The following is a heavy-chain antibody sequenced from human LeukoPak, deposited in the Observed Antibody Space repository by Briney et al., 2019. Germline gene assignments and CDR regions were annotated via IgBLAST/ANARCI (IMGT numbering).Heavy chain of an antibody. D-gene: IGHD3-22*01. V-gene: IGHV5-51*01. Sequence: GESLKISCKGSGYSFTSYWIGWVRQMPGKGLEWMGIIYPGDSDTRYSPSFQGQVTISADKSISTAYLQWSSLRASDTAVYYCARHGKDYYDSSGYYYNRGQGTLVTVSS. CDR1: GYSFTSYW. CDR2: IYPGDSDT. J-gene: IGHJ4*02. CDR3: ARHGKDYYDSSGYYYN.